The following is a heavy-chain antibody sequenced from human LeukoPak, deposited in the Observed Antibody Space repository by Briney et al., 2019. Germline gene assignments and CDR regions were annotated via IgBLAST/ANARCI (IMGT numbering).Heavy chain of an antibody. J-gene: IGHJ5*02. CDR1: GFTFSSYA. D-gene: IGHD6-13*01. CDR3: TKQQLVQDWFDP. CDR2: ISGSGGST. V-gene: IGHV3-23*01. Sequence: GGSLRLSCAASGFTFSSYAMSWVRQAPGKGLEWVSAISGSGGSTYYADSVKGRFTISRDNSKNTLYLQMNSLRAEDTAVYYCTKQQLVQDWFDPWGQGTLVTVSS.